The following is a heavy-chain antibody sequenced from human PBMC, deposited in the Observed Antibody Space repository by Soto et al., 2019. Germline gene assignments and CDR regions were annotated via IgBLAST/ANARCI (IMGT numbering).Heavy chain of an antibody. V-gene: IGHV1-2*04. Sequence: ASVKVSCKASGYTFTGYYMHWVRQAPGQGLEWMGWINPNSGGTNYAQKFQGWVTMTRDTSISTAYMELSRLRSDDTAVYYCARDKSHYYDSSGYFYGTDVWGQGTTVTVSS. CDR2: INPNSGGT. CDR1: GYTFTGYY. D-gene: IGHD3-22*01. CDR3: ARDKSHYYDSSGYFYGTDV. J-gene: IGHJ6*02.